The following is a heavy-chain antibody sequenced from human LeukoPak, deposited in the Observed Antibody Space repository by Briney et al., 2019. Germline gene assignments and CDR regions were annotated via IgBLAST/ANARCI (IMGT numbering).Heavy chain of an antibody. CDR2: ITSSGSTT. CDR1: GFTLSDHY. Sequence: GGSLRLSCAASGFTLSDHYMTWIRQAPGEGLEWVSYITSSGSTTYYADSVRGRFTVSRDNTKNSLSLQMTSLRADDTAVYYCVRGQTSLDNWFDPWGQGTLVIVSS. J-gene: IGHJ5*02. V-gene: IGHV3-11*04. CDR3: VRGQTSLDNWFDP.